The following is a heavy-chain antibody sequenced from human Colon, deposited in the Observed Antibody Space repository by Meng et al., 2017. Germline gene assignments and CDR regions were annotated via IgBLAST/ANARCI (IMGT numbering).Heavy chain of an antibody. Sequence: VQLGESGVEVKEPGSSVKVSCKASGGAFSSYSISWVRQAPGQGLEWMGRTIAIVDVPTYAQRFQGRVTITADKSTSTAYMELSSLRSEDTAVYYCARGDGYNYFDLWGQGTLVTVSS. CDR2: TIAIVDVP. V-gene: IGHV1-69*02. CDR3: ARGDGYNYFDL. CDR1: GGAFSSYS. J-gene: IGHJ4*02. D-gene: IGHD5-24*01.